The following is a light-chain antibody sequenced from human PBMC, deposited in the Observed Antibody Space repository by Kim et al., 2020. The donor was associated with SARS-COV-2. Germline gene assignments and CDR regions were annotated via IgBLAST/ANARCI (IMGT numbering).Light chain of an antibody. CDR3: QQTHSFPLT. CDR2: EAS. J-gene: IGKJ4*01. Sequence: YASVGDRVTITCRASQAISSWLGWYQQKPGKAPKVLIYEASNLQSGVPSRFSGSGSGTDFTLTITSLQPEDFATYYCQQTHSFPLTFGGGTKLEI. CDR1: QAISSW. V-gene: IGKV1D-12*01.